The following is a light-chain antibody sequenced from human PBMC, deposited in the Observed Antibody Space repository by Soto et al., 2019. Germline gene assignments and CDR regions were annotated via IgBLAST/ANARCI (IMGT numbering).Light chain of an antibody. CDR1: SSDVGNYNY. Sequence: QSALTQPASVSGSPGQSIAISCTGTSSDVGNYNYVSWYQQHPGKAPKLMIYDVSNRPSGVSNRFSGSKSGNTASLTISGLQPEDEADYSCNSYTSSSTYVFGTGTKVTVL. CDR3: NSYTSSSTYV. V-gene: IGLV2-14*03. J-gene: IGLJ1*01. CDR2: DVS.